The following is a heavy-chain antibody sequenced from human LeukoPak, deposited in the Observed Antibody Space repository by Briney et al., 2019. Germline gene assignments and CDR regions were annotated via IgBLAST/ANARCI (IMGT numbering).Heavy chain of an antibody. CDR2: IYYSGST. V-gene: IGHV4-61*01. CDR3: AREDCSGGSCYSFDY. Sequence: NPSETLSLTCTVSGGSISSSSYYWGWIRQPPGKGLEWIGYIYYSGSTNYNPSLKSRVTISVDTSKNQFSLKLSSVTAADTAVYYCAREDCSGGSCYSFDYWGQGTLVTVSS. CDR1: GGSISSSSYY. D-gene: IGHD2-15*01. J-gene: IGHJ4*02.